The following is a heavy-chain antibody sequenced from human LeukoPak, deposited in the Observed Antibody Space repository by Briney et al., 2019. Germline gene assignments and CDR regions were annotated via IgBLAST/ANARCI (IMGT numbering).Heavy chain of an antibody. CDR3: AKDRGGRSWKAFDI. CDR1: GFIVDDYA. Sequence: GGSLRPSCVASGFIVDDYAMHWVRQARGKGLGWVSGISWNSGSRGYADSVKGRFTVSRDNAKNSLYLQMNSLRAEDTALYYCAKDRGGRSWKAFDIWGQGTMVTVSS. J-gene: IGHJ3*02. D-gene: IGHD6-13*01. CDR2: ISWNSGSR. V-gene: IGHV3-9*01.